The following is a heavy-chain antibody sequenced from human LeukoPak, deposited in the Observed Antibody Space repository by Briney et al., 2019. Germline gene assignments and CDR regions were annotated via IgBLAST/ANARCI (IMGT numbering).Heavy chain of an antibody. D-gene: IGHD5-18*01. Sequence: PSETLSLTCTVSGGYISSSSYYWGWIRQPPGKGLEWIGSIYYSGSTYYNPSLKSRVTISVDTSKNQFSLKLSPVTAADTAVYYCAIPRGYSYGYGEDYWGQGTLVTVSS. CDR2: IYYSGST. CDR3: AIPRGYSYGYGEDY. V-gene: IGHV4-39*01. CDR1: GGYISSSSYY. J-gene: IGHJ4*02.